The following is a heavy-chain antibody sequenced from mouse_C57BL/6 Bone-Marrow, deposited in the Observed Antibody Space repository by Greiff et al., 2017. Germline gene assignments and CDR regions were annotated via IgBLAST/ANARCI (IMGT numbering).Heavy chain of an antibody. CDR3: AREKGDYVYAFYAMDY. J-gene: IGHJ4*01. V-gene: IGHV1-72*01. Sequence: QVQLQQSGAELVKPGASVKLSCKASGYTFTSYWMHWVKQRPGRGLEWIGRIDPNSGGTKYNEKFKSKATLTVDKPSSTAYMQLSSLTSEDSAVYYCAREKGDYVYAFYAMDYWGQGTSVTVSS. CDR1: GYTFTSYW. CDR2: IDPNSGGT. D-gene: IGHD2-2*01.